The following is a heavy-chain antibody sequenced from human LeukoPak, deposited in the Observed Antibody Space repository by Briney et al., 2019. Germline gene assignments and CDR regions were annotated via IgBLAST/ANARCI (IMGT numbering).Heavy chain of an antibody. CDR2: VKQDESEK. Sequence: GGSVRLSCEGSGFTFSNYWMTWVRQAPGKGLEWVANVKQDESEKHYVDSVKGRFTISRDNAKSSLYLRMDSLRVEDTAVYYCARDRDYHDDRTDYYYDAFDIWGQGTTVTVSS. D-gene: IGHD3-22*01. J-gene: IGHJ3*02. CDR1: GFTFSNYW. V-gene: IGHV3-7*01. CDR3: ARDRDYHDDRTDYYYDAFDI.